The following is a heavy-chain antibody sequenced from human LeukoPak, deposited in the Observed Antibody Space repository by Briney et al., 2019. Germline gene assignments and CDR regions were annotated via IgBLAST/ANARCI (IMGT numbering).Heavy chain of an antibody. CDR3: ARGTIENFVRTGIAAAGPYFDY. CDR2: IIPIFGTA. D-gene: IGHD6-13*01. V-gene: IGHV1-69*13. Sequence: ASVKLSCKASGVTFSSYAISWVRQAPGQGLEWMGGIIPIFGTANYAQKFQGRVTITADESTSTAYMELSSLRSEDTAVYYCARGTIENFVRTGIAAAGPYFDYWGQGTLVTVSS. CDR1: GVTFSSYA. J-gene: IGHJ4*02.